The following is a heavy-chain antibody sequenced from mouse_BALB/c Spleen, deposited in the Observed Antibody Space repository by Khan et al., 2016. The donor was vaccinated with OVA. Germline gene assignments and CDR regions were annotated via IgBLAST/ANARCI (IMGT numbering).Heavy chain of an antibody. Sequence: VQLQQSGAELARPGASVKMSCKASGYTFTSYTINWIKMRPGQGLEWVGYINPNNGYTNYNQKFKDKATLTANKSSATASMHLSSLTSYDSAVYNCVRCGAYYRNDGWCAYWSLGTLVTVSA. CDR2: INPNNGYT. J-gene: IGHJ3*01. CDR3: VRCGAYYRNDGWCAY. CDR1: GYTFTSYT. D-gene: IGHD2-14*01. V-gene: IGHV1-4*01.